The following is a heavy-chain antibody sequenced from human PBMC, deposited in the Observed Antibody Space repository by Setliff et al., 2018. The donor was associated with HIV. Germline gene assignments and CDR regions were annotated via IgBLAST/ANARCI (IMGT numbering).Heavy chain of an antibody. CDR3: ARSKGHLYYDDDTGYVLRAFDI. Sequence: PGESLKISCAASGFTFSSYDMHWVRQAPGKGLEWVAVISYDGSNKYYADSVKGRLTISRDNSKNTLYLQMNSLRAEDTAVYCCARSKGHLYYDDDTGYVLRAFDIWGQGTMVTVSS. D-gene: IGHD3-22*01. CDR1: GFTFSSYD. CDR2: ISYDGSNK. J-gene: IGHJ3*02. V-gene: IGHV3-30*03.